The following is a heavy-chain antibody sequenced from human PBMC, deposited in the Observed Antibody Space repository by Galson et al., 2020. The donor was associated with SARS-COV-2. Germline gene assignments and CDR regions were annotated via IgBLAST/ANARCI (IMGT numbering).Heavy chain of an antibody. J-gene: IGHJ6*02. D-gene: IGHD3-16*01. CDR1: GFTFRTYW. V-gene: IGHV3-74*01. CDR2: TNSDWSSA. Sequence: GESLKISCAASGFTFRTYWMHWVRQVSGKGLVWVARTNSDWSSAIYADSVKGRFTISRDNAKNTLYLQMNSLRVEDTAVYYCAREGEDTWYDYVMDVWGQGTTVTVSS. CDR3: AREGEDTWYDYVMDV.